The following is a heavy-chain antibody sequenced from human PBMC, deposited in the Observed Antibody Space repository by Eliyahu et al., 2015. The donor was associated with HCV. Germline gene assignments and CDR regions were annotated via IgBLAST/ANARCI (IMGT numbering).Heavy chain of an antibody. CDR2: ISYDGRDK. CDR1: GFPLSXGFXXFA. CDR3: ARGGEFCSTFSCHGGDY. Sequence: QVQLVESGGGVVQPGRSLRLSCAASGFPLSXGFXXFAMHWVRQAPGKGLEWVAVISYDGRDKDYIDSVKGRFTISRDNSKNTIYLQMNRLRPDDTAVYYCARGGEFCSTFSCHGGDYWGQGTLVAVSS. J-gene: IGHJ4*02. D-gene: IGHD2/OR15-2a*01. V-gene: IGHV3-30*10.